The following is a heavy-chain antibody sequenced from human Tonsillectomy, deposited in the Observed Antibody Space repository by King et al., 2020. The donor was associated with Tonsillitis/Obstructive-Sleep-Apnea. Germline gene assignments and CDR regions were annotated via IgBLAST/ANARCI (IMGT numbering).Heavy chain of an antibody. CDR3: ARSEGDKITFGGKYYFDY. CDR1: GGSFSGYY. J-gene: IGHJ4*02. D-gene: IGHD3-16*01. V-gene: IGHV4-34*01. Sequence: HVQLQQWGAGLLKPSETLSLTCAVYGGSFSGYYWSWLRQPPGKGLEWIGEINHSGGTNHNPSLKSRVSISVDTSKNQFSLKLSSVTAADTAVYYCARSEGDKITFGGKYYFDYWGQGTLVTVSS. CDR2: INHSGGT.